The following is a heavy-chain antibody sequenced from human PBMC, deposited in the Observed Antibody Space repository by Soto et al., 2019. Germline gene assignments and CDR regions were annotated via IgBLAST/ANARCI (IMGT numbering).Heavy chain of an antibody. CDR1: GYTFTSYD. CDR2: MNPNSGNT. CDR3: ARPRSGSYYYGMDV. J-gene: IGHJ6*02. Sequence: QVQLVQSGAEVKKPGASVKVSCKASGYTFTSYDINWVRQATGQGLEWMGWMNPNSGNTGYAQKCKCRVTMTRNTTIITAYMELSSLRSEDTAVYSCARPRSGSYYYGMDVWGQGTAVTVSS. V-gene: IGHV1-8*01. D-gene: IGHD3-3*01.